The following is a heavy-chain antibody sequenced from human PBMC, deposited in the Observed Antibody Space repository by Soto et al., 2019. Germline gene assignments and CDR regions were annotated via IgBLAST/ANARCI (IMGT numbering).Heavy chain of an antibody. CDR2: INPSGGST. V-gene: IGHV1-46*03. CDR1: GYTFTSYY. D-gene: IGHD3-10*01. J-gene: IGHJ6*02. CDR3: AREYYYGSGREYGMDV. Sequence: ASVKVSCKASGYTFTSYYMHWVRQAPGQGLEWMGIINPSGGSTSYAQKFQGRVTMTRDTSTSTVYMELSSLRSEDTAVYYCAREYYYGSGREYGMDVWGQGTTVTVSS.